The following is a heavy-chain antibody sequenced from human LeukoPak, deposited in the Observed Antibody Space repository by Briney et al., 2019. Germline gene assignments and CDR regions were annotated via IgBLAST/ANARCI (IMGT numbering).Heavy chain of an antibody. CDR2: ISSSGSTI. J-gene: IGHJ3*02. D-gene: IGHD3-3*01. V-gene: IGHV3-11*04. CDR1: GFTFSDYY. Sequence: PGGSLRLSCAASGFTFSDYYMSWIRQAPGKGLEWVSYISSSGSTIYYADSVKGRFTISRDNAKNSLYLQMNSLRAEDTAVYYCARDITDTTYYDFWSGHLGGDAFDIWGQGTMVTVSS. CDR3: ARDITDTTYYDFWSGHLGGDAFDI.